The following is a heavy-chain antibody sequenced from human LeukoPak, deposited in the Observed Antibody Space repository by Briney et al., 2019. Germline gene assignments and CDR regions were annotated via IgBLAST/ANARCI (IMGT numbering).Heavy chain of an antibody. D-gene: IGHD2-15*01. CDR2: IKQDGSEK. Sequence: GGSLRLSCAASGFTFSSYWMSWVRQAPGKGLEWVANIKQDGSEKYYVDSVKGRFTISRDNAKNSLYLQMNSLRAEDTAVYYCARDGRYCSGGSCPVNWFDPWGQGTLVTVSS. V-gene: IGHV3-7*01. CDR3: ARDGRYCSGGSCPVNWFDP. J-gene: IGHJ5*02. CDR1: GFTFSSYW.